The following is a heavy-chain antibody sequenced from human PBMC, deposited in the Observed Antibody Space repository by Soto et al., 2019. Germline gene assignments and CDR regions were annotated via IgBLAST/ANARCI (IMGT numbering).Heavy chain of an antibody. D-gene: IGHD6-19*01. V-gene: IGHV4-59*01. CDR3: ASTAHSSGWYSGGFDY. CDR1: GVSISSYY. CDR2: IYYSGST. Sequence: SETLSLTCTVSGVSISSYYWSWIRQPPGKGLEWIGYIYYSGSTNYNPSLKSRVTISVDTSKNQFSLKLSSVTAADTAVYYCASTAHSSGWYSGGFDYWGQGTLVTVS. J-gene: IGHJ4*02.